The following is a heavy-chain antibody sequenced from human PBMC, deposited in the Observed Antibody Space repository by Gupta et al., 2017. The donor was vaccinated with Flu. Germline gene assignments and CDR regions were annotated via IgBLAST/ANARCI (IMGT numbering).Heavy chain of an antibody. CDR3: ARIYYGTDV. CDR2: INQDGSEK. CDR1: GFTFSNYG. V-gene: IGHV3-7*04. Sequence: EVQLVESGGALVQPGGSLRLSCAASGFTFSNYGMNWVRQAPGKGLEWVAKINQDGSEKYYVDSVKGRFSLSRDNAKNSLYLQMNDLRAEDTAVYYGARIYYGTDVWGQGTTVTVSS. J-gene: IGHJ6*02.